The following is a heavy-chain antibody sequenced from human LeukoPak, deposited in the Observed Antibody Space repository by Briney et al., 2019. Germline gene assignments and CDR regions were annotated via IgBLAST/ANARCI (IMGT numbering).Heavy chain of an antibody. Sequence: ASVKVSCKASGYTFTGYYMHWVRQAPGQGLEWMGWINPNSGGTNYAQKFQGRVTMTRDTSISTAYMELSRLRSDDTAVYYCASPAGIAAAGGDRFDPWGQGTLVTVSS. J-gene: IGHJ5*02. CDR1: GYTFTGYY. D-gene: IGHD6-13*01. CDR3: ASPAGIAAAGGDRFDP. V-gene: IGHV1-2*02. CDR2: INPNSGGT.